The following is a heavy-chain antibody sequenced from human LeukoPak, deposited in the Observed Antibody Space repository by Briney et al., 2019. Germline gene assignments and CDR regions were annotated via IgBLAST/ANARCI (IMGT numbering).Heavy chain of an antibody. CDR1: GLTVSKSY. D-gene: IGHD3-10*01. J-gene: IGHJ4*02. CDR3: ARVGGH. V-gene: IGHV3-53*01. CDR2: IYSGGST. Sequence: GGSLRLSCAASGLTVSKSYMSWVRQAPGKGLESVSVIYSGGSTYYADSVRGRFTISRDNSKNTLYLQMNSLRVEDTAVYYCARVGGHWGQGTLSPSPQ.